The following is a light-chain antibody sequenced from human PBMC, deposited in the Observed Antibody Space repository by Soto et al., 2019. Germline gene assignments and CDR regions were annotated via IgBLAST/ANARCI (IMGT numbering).Light chain of an antibody. J-gene: IGKJ4*01. Sequence: DIQMTQSPSFLSASVGDRVTIPCRASQIINTYLNWYQWKPGKAPKLLITDASTLRSGIPSRFSGSGSGTDFTLTISSLQPEDLAIYYCQQSYSIPVTFGGGTKVEIK. V-gene: IGKV1-39*01. CDR3: QQSYSIPVT. CDR2: DAS. CDR1: QIINTY.